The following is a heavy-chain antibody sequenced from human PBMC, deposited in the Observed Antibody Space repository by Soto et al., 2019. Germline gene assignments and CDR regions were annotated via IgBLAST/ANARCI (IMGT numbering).Heavy chain of an antibody. CDR2: IWYDGSNK. CDR1: GFTFSSYG. D-gene: IGHD5-12*01. CDR3: ARDGDSGYDYDRRPFDY. V-gene: IGHV3-33*01. J-gene: IGHJ4*02. Sequence: PGGSLRLSCAASGFTFSSYGMHWVRQAPGKGLEWVAVIWYDGSNKYYADSVKGRFTISRDNSKNTLYLQMNSLRAEDTAVYYCARDGDSGYDYDRRPFDYWGQGTLVTVSS.